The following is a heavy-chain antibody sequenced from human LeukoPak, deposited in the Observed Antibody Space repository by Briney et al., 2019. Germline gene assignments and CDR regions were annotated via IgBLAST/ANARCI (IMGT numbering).Heavy chain of an antibody. Sequence: ASVKLSCKASGYTFTGYYMHWVRQAPGQGLEWMGWINTNSGGTNYAQKFQGRVTMTRDTSISTAYMELSRLRSDDTAVYYCARDLHPSYYGSGRAMDVWGKGTTVTISS. V-gene: IGHV1-2*02. CDR1: GYTFTGYY. CDR3: ARDLHPSYYGSGRAMDV. D-gene: IGHD3-10*01. CDR2: INTNSGGT. J-gene: IGHJ6*03.